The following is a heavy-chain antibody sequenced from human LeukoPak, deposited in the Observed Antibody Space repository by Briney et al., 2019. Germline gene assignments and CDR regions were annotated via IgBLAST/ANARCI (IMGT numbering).Heavy chain of an antibody. D-gene: IGHD5-12*01. CDR2: IILILGIA. V-gene: IGHV1-69*04. J-gene: IGHJ6*02. CDR1: GGTFSIYA. Sequence: SVKVSCKASGGTFSIYAISWVRQAPGQGLEWMGRIILILGIANYAQKFQGGVTMTADKTTSTDYMELRSLRSEGTAVYYCARDVRFSGYAYYYYGMDVWGQGTTVTVSS. CDR3: ARDVRFSGYAYYYYGMDV.